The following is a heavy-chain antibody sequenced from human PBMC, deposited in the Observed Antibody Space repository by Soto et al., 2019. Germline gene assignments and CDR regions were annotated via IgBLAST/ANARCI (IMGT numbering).Heavy chain of an antibody. CDR1: GINFNDYW. V-gene: IGHV3-7*01. J-gene: IGHJ4*02. D-gene: IGHD2-21*01. Sequence: PGGSLRLSCAASGINFNDYWMSWVRQAPGKGLEWVANIKEDGSSKYYVDSVKGRFTISRDNAKNSLYLQMHSLRAEDTAMYYCASWGHIVPVSPTDFDHWGEGTLVTVS. CDR2: IKEDGSSK. CDR3: ASWGHIVPVSPTDFDH.